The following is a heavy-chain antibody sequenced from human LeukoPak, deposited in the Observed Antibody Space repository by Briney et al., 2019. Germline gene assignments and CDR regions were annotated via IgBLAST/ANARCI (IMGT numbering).Heavy chain of an antibody. J-gene: IGHJ4*02. CDR1: GGSFSGYY. V-gene: IGHV4-34*01. D-gene: IGHD3-3*01. CDR2: INHSGST. CDR3: ARGRYDFWSSEPYFDY. Sequence: SETLSLTCAVYGGSFSGYYWSWIRQPPGKGLEWIGEINHSGSTNYNPSLKSRVTISVDTSKNQFSLKLSSVTAADTAVYYCARGRYDFWSSEPYFDYWGQGTLVTVSS.